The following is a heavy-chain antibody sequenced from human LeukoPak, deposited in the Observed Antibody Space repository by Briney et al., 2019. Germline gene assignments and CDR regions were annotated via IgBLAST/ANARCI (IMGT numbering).Heavy chain of an antibody. V-gene: IGHV3-21*01. D-gene: IGHD1-1*01. CDR3: ARDKRYNWNDWGPMY. Sequence: GGSLGLSCEASGFTFSSYGMNGFRQAPGQGREWVSSISSSSSYIYYADSVKGRFTISRDNAKNSLYLQMNSLRAEDTAVYYCARDKRYNWNDWGPMYWGQGTLVTVSS. CDR1: GFTFSSYG. J-gene: IGHJ4*02. CDR2: ISSSSSYI.